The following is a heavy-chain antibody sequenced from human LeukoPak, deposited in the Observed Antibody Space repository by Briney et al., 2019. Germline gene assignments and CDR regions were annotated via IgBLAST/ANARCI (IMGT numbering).Heavy chain of an antibody. CDR2: IYNGGSA. CDR1: GASVSNYY. Sequence: KPSETLSLTCTVSGASVSNYYWSWIRQPAGKGLEWIGRIYNGGSANYNPSLQSRISMSVDTSKNQFSLRLKSVTAADTAVYCCARQPIGPYYFDYWGQGTLVTVSS. D-gene: IGHD1-14*01. V-gene: IGHV4-4*07. CDR3: ARQPIGPYYFDY. J-gene: IGHJ4*02.